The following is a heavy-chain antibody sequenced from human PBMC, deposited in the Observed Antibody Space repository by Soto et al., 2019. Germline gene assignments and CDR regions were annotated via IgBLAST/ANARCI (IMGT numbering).Heavy chain of an antibody. CDR3: ERVAEMGTVTKGYYYYMDV. CDR1: GDTFSNHT. CDR2: IIPMLGVA. J-gene: IGHJ6*03. Sequence: QVQLVQSGAEVKKPGSSVKVSCKASGDTFSNHTISWVRQAPGQGLEWMGRIIPMLGVANYAQKFQGRVTITADKSTSTDYMELSSLRSADTAVYYCERVAEMGTVTKGYYYYMDVWGKGTTVTVSS. D-gene: IGHD4-17*01. V-gene: IGHV1-69*04.